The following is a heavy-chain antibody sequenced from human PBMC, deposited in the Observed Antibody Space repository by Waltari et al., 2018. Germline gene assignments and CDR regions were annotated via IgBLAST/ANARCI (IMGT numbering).Heavy chain of an antibody. V-gene: IGHV3-74*01. J-gene: IGHJ3*02. CDR1: GFNCSRHW. D-gene: IGHD3-22*01. CDR3: AREGIVMNAFDI. Sequence: EVQLVESGGGLVQPGGSLRLSWAAAGFNCSRHWMQWGRQAPGKGLVGVSHIHSDGSTTRYADSVSGRFTISRDNAKNTLYLQMNSLRAEDTAVYYCAREGIVMNAFDIWGQGTMVTVSS. CDR2: IHSDGSTT.